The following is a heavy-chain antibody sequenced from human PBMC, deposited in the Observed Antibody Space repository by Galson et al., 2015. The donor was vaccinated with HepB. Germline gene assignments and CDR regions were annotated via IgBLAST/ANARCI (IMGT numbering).Heavy chain of an antibody. CDR3: ARRMGSSGSYSFDC. CDR1: GFTFSSYT. D-gene: IGHD1-26*01. Sequence: SLRLSCAASGFTFSSYTMNWVRQAPGKGLEWVSYISSSSSDICYADSVKGRLTISRDNAKNSLYLQMNSLGDEDTAVYYCARRMGSSGSYSFDCWGQGTLVTVSS. J-gene: IGHJ4*02. V-gene: IGHV3-48*02. CDR2: ISSSSSDI.